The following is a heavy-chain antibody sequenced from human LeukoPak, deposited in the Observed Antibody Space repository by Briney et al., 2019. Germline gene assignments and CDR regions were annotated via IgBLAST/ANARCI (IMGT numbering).Heavy chain of an antibody. CDR2: ISWNSGSI. V-gene: IGHV3-9*01. CDR3: AKASPGIAVAGTLYYFDY. J-gene: IGHJ4*02. CDR1: GFTFSNYW. Sequence: GGSLRLSCAASGFTFSNYWMAWVRQAPGKGLEWVSGISWNSGSIGYADSVKGRFTISRDNAKNSLYLQMNSLRAEDTALYYCAKASPGIAVAGTLYYFDYWGQGTLVTVSS. D-gene: IGHD6-19*01.